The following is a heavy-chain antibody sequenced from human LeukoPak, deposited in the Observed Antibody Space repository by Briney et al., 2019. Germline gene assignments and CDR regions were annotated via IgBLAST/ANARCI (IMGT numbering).Heavy chain of an antibody. V-gene: IGHV1-2*02. Sequence: ASVKVSCKASGYSFTAYYMHWVRQAPGQGLEWMGWINPNSGGTNYAQKLQGRVTMTRDTSISTAYMELSRLRSDDTAVYYCARDRSPAPGRSYGRGHFDYWGQGTLVTVSS. CDR1: GYSFTAYY. CDR3: ARDRSPAPGRSYGRGHFDY. CDR2: INPNSGGT. J-gene: IGHJ4*02. D-gene: IGHD5-18*01.